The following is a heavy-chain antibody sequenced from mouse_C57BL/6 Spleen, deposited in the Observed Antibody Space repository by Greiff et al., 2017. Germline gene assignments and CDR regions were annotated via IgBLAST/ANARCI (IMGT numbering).Heavy chain of an antibody. D-gene: IGHD2-3*01. Sequence: VQLKQSGPELVKPGASVKMSCKASGYTFTDYNMHWVKQSHGKSLEWIGYINPNNGGTSYNQKFKGKATLTVNKSSSTAYMELRSLTSEDSAVYYCARKDLRGGYYVGFDYWGQGTTLTVSS. CDR1: GYTFTDYN. CDR3: ARKDLRGGYYVGFDY. CDR2: INPNNGGT. J-gene: IGHJ2*01. V-gene: IGHV1-22*01.